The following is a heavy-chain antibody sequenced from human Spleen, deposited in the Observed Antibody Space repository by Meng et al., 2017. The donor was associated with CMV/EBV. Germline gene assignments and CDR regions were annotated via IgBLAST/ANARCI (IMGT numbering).Heavy chain of an antibody. CDR2: IKSKTDGETA. V-gene: IGHV3-15*01. CDR3: IWNDLGDY. J-gene: IGHJ4*02. CDR1: GFTFSNAW. Sequence: VQLVESGGGLVKPGGSLRLSCAGSGFTFSNAWMSWVRQAPGKGLEWVGRIKSKTDGETADYNAPVKGRFTISRDDSKNTLYLQMNSLKTEDTAIYYCIWNDLGDYWGQGTLVTVSS. D-gene: IGHD1-1*01.